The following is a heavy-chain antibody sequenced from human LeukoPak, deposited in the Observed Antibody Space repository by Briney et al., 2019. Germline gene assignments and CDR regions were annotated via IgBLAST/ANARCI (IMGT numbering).Heavy chain of an antibody. V-gene: IGHV3-48*01. J-gene: IGHJ1*01. D-gene: IGHD3-22*01. CDR2: ISSSSSTI. Sequence: GGSLRLSCAASGFTFSTYNMNWVRQAPGKGLEWVSYISSSSSTIYYADSVKGRFTTTRDNSKNTLYLQMNSLRAEDTAVYYCARDSPFSAISNISGYYGYFQHWGQGTLVTVSS. CDR3: ARDSPFSAISNISGYYGYFQH. CDR1: GFTFSTYN.